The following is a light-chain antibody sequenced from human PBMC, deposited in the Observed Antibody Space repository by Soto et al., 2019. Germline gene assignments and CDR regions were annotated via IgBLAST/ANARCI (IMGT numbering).Light chain of an antibody. CDR2: KTD. Sequence: QSVLTQPPSASGTPGQRVTISCSGSHSNIGTKAVKWFQQVPGAAPTSLIYKTDQRPSGVPDRFSGSKSGTSASLAISGLQPEDEADYYCASWDDSLNGVVFGGGTKLTVL. CDR3: ASWDDSLNGVV. V-gene: IGLV1-44*01. CDR1: HSNIGTKA. J-gene: IGLJ3*02.